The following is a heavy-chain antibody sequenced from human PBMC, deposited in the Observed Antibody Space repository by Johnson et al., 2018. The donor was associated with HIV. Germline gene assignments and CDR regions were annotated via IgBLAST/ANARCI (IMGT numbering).Heavy chain of an antibody. CDR2: IKSKTDGGTT. Sequence: VQLVESGGGLVKPGGSLRLSCAASGFTFSNAWMSWVRQAPGKGLEWVGRIKSKTDGGTTDYAAPVKGRFTIPRDDSKNTLYLQMNSLKTEDTAVYYCTTVGSDSSGYYYEDAFDIWGQGTMVTVSS. V-gene: IGHV3-15*01. CDR1: GFTFSNAW. D-gene: IGHD3-22*01. CDR3: TTVGSDSSGYYYEDAFDI. J-gene: IGHJ3*02.